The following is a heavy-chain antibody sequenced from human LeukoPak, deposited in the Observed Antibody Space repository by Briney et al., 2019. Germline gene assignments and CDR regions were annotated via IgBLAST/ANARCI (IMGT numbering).Heavy chain of an antibody. D-gene: IGHD3-3*01. V-gene: IGHV4-30-2*01. CDR1: GGSISSGGYS. J-gene: IGHJ3*02. CDR2: IYHSGST. CDR3: ARASDYDFWSGSKSGAFDI. Sequence: PSQTLSLTCAVSGGSISSGGYSWSWIRQPPGTGLAWIGYIYHSGSTYYNPSLKSRVTISVDRSKNQFSLKLSSVTAAGTAVYYCARASDYDFWSGSKSGAFDIWGQGTMVTVSS.